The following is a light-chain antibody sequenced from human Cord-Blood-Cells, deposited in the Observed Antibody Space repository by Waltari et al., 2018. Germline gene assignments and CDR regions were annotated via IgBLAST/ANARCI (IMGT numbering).Light chain of an antibody. CDR3: SSYAGSNYV. J-gene: IGLJ1*01. V-gene: IGLV2-8*01. CDR2: EDS. CDR1: RSDVGGYNY. Sequence: QSALTQPPSAPGSPGPPITIPCTGTRSDVGGYNYASWYQQHPGKAPKLMIYEDSKRPSGVPERFSGSKSGNTASLTVSGLQAEDEADYYCSSYAGSNYVFGTGTKVTVL.